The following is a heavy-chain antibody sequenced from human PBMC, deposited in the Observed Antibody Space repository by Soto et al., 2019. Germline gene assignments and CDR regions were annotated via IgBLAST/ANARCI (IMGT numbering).Heavy chain of an antibody. Sequence: GGSLRLSCAASGFTFSSYGMHWVRQAPGKGLEWVTVIWYDGSNKYYADSVKGRFTISRDNSKNTLYLQMNSLRAEDTAVYYCARDQVRGVIILYYYYGMDVWGQGTTVTVSS. CDR1: GFTFSSYG. V-gene: IGHV3-33*01. J-gene: IGHJ6*02. CDR2: IWYDGSNK. D-gene: IGHD3-10*01. CDR3: ARDQVRGVIILYYYYGMDV.